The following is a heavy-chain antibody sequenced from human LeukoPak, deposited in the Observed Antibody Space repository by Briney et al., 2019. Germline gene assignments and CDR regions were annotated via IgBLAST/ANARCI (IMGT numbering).Heavy chain of an antibody. CDR2: ISGYNGDT. CDR3: ARLPKEYDILTGPIPDF. CDR1: GYTFINYG. Sequence: ASVKVSCKASGYTFINYGISWVRQAPGQGLEWMGWISGYNGDTNYAQKFQDRVTMTTDTSTNTAHMEVRSLRSDDTAVYYCARLPKEYDILTGPIPDFWGQGTLVTVSS. D-gene: IGHD3-9*01. J-gene: IGHJ4*02. V-gene: IGHV1-18*01.